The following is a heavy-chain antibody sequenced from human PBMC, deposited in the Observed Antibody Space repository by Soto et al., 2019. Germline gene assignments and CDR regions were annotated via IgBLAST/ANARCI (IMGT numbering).Heavy chain of an antibody. CDR3: ARQDPGIEKVLGAFHI. D-gene: IGHD6-13*01. Sequence: GDSLKISWKGSGYSFRSFWIGWVLQIPGKGLEWMGIVYPGTSQTTYSPSFQGQVTISADKSISTAYLQWSSLKASDTAMYYCARQDPGIEKVLGAFHIWDQGTMVNVSS. CDR1: GYSFRSFW. J-gene: IGHJ3*02. CDR2: VYPGTSQT. V-gene: IGHV5-51*01.